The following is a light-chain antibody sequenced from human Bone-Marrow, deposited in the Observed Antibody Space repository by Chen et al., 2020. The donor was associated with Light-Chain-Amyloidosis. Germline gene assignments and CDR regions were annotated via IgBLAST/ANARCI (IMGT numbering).Light chain of an antibody. V-gene: IGLV3-25*03. J-gene: IGLJ2*01. CDR2: RDT. CDR3: QSADSSGTYEVI. Sequence: YELTQPPSGSAPPGQTARITCSGDDLPTKYAYWYQQKPGQAPVLVIHRDTERPSGISERFSGSSSGTTATLTISGVQAEDEADYHCQSADSSGTYEVIFGGGTKLTVL. CDR1: DLPTKY.